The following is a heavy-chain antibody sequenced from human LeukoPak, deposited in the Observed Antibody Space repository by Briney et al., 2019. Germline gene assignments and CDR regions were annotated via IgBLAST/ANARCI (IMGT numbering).Heavy chain of an antibody. CDR2: ISSSSSYI. J-gene: IGHJ3*02. Sequence: PAGSLRLSCAASGFTFSSYSMDWVRHGPGNGLEWVSSISSSSSYIYYADSVKGRFTISRDNAKNSLYLQMNSLRAEDTAVYYCARATYSGSYYSAFDIWGQGTMVTVSS. CDR3: ARATYSGSYYSAFDI. V-gene: IGHV3-21*01. D-gene: IGHD1-26*01. CDR1: GFTFSSYS.